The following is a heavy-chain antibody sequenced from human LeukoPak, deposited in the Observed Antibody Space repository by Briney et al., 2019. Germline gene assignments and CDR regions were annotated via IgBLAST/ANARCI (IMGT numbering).Heavy chain of an antibody. V-gene: IGHV4-39*07. J-gene: IGHJ4*02. D-gene: IGHD2-15*01. CDR3: ARDLGSVASGGSCYFDY. Sequence: PSETLSLTCTVSGGSISSSSYYWGWLRQPPGKGLEWIGEINHSGSTNYNPSLKSRASISLDTSKNQFSLRLTSVTAADTAMYYCARDLGSVASGGSCYFDYWGQGTLVTVSS. CDR1: GGSISSSSYY. CDR2: INHSGST.